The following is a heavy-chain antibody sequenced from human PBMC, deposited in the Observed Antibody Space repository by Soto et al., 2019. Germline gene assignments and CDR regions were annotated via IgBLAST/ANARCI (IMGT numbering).Heavy chain of an antibody. CDR1: GGSISSSSYY. V-gene: IGHV4-39*01. CDR2: IYYSGST. Sequence: ETLSLTCTVSGGSISSSSYYWGWIRQPPGKGLEWIGSIYYSGSTYYNPSLKSRVTISVDTSKNQFSLKLSSVTAADTAVYYCARHRRGVYGSRTVRYPPYFEYWCQRTLFTVAS. J-gene: IGHJ4*02. D-gene: IGHD3-10*01. CDR3: ARHRRGVYGSRTVRYPPYFEY.